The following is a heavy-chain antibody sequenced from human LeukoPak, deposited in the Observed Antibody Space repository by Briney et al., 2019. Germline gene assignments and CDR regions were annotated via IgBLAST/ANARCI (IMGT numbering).Heavy chain of an antibody. CDR2: ISSSSSYI. J-gene: IGHJ6*03. CDR3: ARDNSGYYYYYMDV. V-gene: IGHV3-21*01. D-gene: IGHD1-26*01. CDR1: GFTFSSYS. Sequence: PGGSLRLSCAASGFTFSSYSMNWVRQAPGKGLEWVSSISSSSSYIYYADSVKGRVTISRDNAKNSLYLQMNSLRAEDTAVYYCARDNSGYYYYYMDVWGKGTTVTVSS.